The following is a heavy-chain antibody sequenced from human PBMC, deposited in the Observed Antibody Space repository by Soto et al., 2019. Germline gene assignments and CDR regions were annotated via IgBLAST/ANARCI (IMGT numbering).Heavy chain of an antibody. D-gene: IGHD6-13*01. CDR3: ARKVAGPHWFGP. Sequence: GSLRISRAASGVKFSDHYMSWIGQAAGKGLEWVSYISSSSIYTNYADSVQGRLTISRENAMNSLYLQMNCLRAEDTFVYYCARKVAGPHWFGPWGQGTL. J-gene: IGHJ5*02. CDR2: ISSSSIYT. CDR1: GVKFSDHY. V-gene: IGHV3-11*06.